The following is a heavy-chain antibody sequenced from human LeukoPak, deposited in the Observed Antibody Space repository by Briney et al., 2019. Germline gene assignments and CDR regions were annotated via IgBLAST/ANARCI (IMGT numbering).Heavy chain of an antibody. CDR1: GGSISSYY. V-gene: IGHV4-59*01. D-gene: IGHD3-10*01. CDR3: ARVSMVRGVIITDNWFDP. CDR2: IYYSGST. J-gene: IGHJ5*02. Sequence: SETLSLTCTVSGGSISSYYWSWIRQPPGKGLEWIGYIYYSGSTNYNPSLKSRVTISVDTSKNQFSLKLSSVTAADTAVYYCARVSMVRGVIITDNWFDPWGQGTLVTLSS.